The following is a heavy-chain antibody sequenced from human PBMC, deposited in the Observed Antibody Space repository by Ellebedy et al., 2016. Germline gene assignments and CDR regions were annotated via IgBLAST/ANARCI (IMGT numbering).Heavy chain of an antibody. Sequence: GGSLRLSCAASGFTFSNAWMNWVRQAPGKGLEWVGRIKSKTDGGAADYAAPVKGRFAISRDNSKNTLYLQMNSLKTEDTAVYFCTTVYRYNYDSVWGQGTLVTVSS. V-gene: IGHV3-15*01. J-gene: IGHJ4*02. CDR3: TTVYRYNYDSV. D-gene: IGHD5-18*01. CDR1: GFTFSNAW. CDR2: IKSKTDGGAA.